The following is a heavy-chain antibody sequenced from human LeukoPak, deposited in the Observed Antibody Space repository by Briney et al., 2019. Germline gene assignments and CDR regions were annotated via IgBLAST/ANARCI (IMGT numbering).Heavy chain of an antibody. CDR2: IKSKTDGGTT. Sequence: GGSLRLSCAASGFTFSNAWMSWVRQAPGKGLEWVGRIKSKTDGGTTDYAAPVKGRFTISRDDSKNTLYLQMNSLKTEDTAVYYCYSSSWYLLYYFDYWGQGTLVTVSS. D-gene: IGHD6-13*01. J-gene: IGHJ4*02. CDR3: YSSSWYLLYYFDY. CDR1: GFTFSNAW. V-gene: IGHV3-15*01.